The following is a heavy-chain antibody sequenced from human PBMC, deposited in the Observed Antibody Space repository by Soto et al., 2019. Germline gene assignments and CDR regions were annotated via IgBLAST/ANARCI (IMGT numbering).Heavy chain of an antibody. CDR2: IYYSGST. J-gene: IGHJ3*02. Sequence: PSETLSLTCTVSGGSISSYYWSWIRQPPGKGLEWIGYIYYSGSTNYNPSLKSRVTISVDTSKNQFSLKLSPVTAADTAVYFCARRAVTAIHDAFAIWGQGTMVTVSS. CDR1: GGSISSYY. V-gene: IGHV4-59*01. CDR3: ARRAVTAIHDAFAI. D-gene: IGHD2-21*02.